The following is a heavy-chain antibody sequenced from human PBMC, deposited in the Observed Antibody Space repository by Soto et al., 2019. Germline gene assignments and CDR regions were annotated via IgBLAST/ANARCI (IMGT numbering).Heavy chain of an antibody. CDR3: ARDSSRGWSNFDS. CDR1: GYTFTSYA. V-gene: IGHV1-3*01. CDR2: INAGNGNT. D-gene: IGHD6-19*01. J-gene: IGHJ4*02. Sequence: GASVKVSCKASGYTFTSYAMHWVRQAPGQRLEWMGWINAGNGNTKYYAESVRGRFTISRDKSENTLYLEMNNLRAEDTALYYCARDSSRGWSNFDSWGQGTLVTVSS.